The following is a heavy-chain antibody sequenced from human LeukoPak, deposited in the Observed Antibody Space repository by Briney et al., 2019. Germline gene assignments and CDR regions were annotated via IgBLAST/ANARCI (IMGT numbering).Heavy chain of an antibody. CDR2: IKQDGSEK. CDR1: GFSFSTYW. CDR3: VPGSH. D-gene: IGHD1-26*01. V-gene: IGHV3-7*02. J-gene: IGHJ4*02. Sequence: GGSLRLSCAASGFSFSTYWMNCVRQAPGKGLEWVANIKQDGSEKYYVDSVKGRFTISRDNAKNSLSLQMNSLRAEDTALYYCVPGSHWGQGILVTVSS.